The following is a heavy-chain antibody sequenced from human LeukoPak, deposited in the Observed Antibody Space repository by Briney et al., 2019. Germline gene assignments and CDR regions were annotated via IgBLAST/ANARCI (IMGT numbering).Heavy chain of an antibody. J-gene: IGHJ3*02. CDR2: IYYSGST. Sequence: TLSLTCTVSGGSISSGGYYWSWIRQHPGKGLEWIGYIYYSGSTYYNPSLKSRVTISVDTSKNQFSLKLSSVTAADTAVYYCARSITIFGADAFDIWGQGTMVTVSS. CDR3: ARSITIFGADAFDI. CDR1: GGSISSGGYY. V-gene: IGHV4-31*03. D-gene: IGHD3-3*01.